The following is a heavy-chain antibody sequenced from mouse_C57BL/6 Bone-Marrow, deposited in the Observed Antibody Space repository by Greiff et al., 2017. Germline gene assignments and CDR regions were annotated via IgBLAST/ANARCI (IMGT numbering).Heavy chain of an antibody. Sequence: VQLQQPGAELVKPGASVTMSCKASGYTFTSYWLTWVKQRPGQGLEWIGDIYPGSGSTNYNEKFKSKATLTVDTSSSTAYMQLSSLTSEDSAVYYCARDGYYVPWYFDVWGTGTTVTVS. V-gene: IGHV1-55*01. J-gene: IGHJ1*03. CDR3: ARDGYYVPWYFDV. CDR1: GYTFTSYW. CDR2: IYPGSGST. D-gene: IGHD2-3*01.